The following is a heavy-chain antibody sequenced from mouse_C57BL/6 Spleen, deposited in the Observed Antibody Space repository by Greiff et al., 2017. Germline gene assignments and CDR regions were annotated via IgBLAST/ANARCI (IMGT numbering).Heavy chain of an antibody. D-gene: IGHD3-2*02. Sequence: QVQLQQSGAELVRPGTSVKVSCKASGYAFTNYLIEWVKQRPGQGLEWIGVINPGSGGTNYNEKFKGKATLTADKSSSTAYMQLSSLTSEDSAVYFCASLNSSGYLGYFDVWGTGTTVTVSS. J-gene: IGHJ1*03. CDR1: GYAFTNYL. CDR2: INPGSGGT. CDR3: ASLNSSGYLGYFDV. V-gene: IGHV1-54*01.